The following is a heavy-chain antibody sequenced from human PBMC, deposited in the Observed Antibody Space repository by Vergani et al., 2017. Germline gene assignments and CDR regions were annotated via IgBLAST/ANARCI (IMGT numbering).Heavy chain of an antibody. D-gene: IGHD3-22*01. Sequence: VQLVESGGGLVKPGGSLRLSCAASGFTFNSYGMHWVRQAPGKGQGWVASIRSDESRRYYGDSMEGPFTISRDNSKNTLSLQMDSLTAEDTAIYYCAGPQGTSAYYYGGFDYWGQGILVTVSS. CDR2: IRSDESRR. CDR3: AGPQGTSAYYYGGFDY. J-gene: IGHJ4*02. V-gene: IGHV3-30*02. CDR1: GFTFNSYG.